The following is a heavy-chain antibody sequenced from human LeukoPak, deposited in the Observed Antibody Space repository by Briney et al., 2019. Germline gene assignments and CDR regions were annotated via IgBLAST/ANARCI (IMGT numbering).Heavy chain of an antibody. J-gene: IGHJ1*01. CDR3: AKDRGGGCDH. Sequence: GGSLRLSCAASGFTLGSYWMRWVRHAPGEGLVWVSHMIIDGTTTNYADSVKGRVTISTDNARNTRYLQMNSLRVEDTAVYYCAKDRGGGCDHWGQGTLVTVSS. CDR1: GFTLGSYW. CDR2: MIIDGTTT. D-gene: IGHD2-15*01. V-gene: IGHV3-74*01.